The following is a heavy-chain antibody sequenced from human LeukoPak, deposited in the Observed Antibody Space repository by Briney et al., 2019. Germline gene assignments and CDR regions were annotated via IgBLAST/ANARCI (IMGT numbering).Heavy chain of an antibody. V-gene: IGHV3-21*01. Sequence: GGALRLSCAASGFTFSSYSMNWVRQAPGKGLEWVSSISSSSSYIYYADSVKGRFTISRDNAKNSLYLQMNSLRAEDTAVYYCARDNDAGDAFDIWGQGTMVTVSS. CDR2: ISSSSSYI. CDR1: GFTFSSYS. CDR3: ARDNDAGDAFDI. D-gene: IGHD1-1*01. J-gene: IGHJ3*02.